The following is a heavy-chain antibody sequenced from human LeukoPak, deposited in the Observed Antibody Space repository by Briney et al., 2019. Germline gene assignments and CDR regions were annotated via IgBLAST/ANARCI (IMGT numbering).Heavy chain of an antibody. CDR3: ARDWYYYGSGSYPTDMDV. Sequence: PGGSLRLSCAASGFTFSSMNWVRQAPGRGLEWVSYISSSSSTIYYADSVKGRFTISRDNAKNSLYLQMNSLRAEDTAVYYCARDWYYYGSGSYPTDMDVWGQGTTVTVSS. CDR2: ISSSSSTI. V-gene: IGHV3-48*04. D-gene: IGHD3-10*01. J-gene: IGHJ6*02. CDR1: GFTFSS.